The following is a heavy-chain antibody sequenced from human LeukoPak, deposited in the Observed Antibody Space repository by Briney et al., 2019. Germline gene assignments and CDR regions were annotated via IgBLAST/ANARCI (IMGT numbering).Heavy chain of an antibody. V-gene: IGHV5-51*01. Sequence: GESLKISCEASGQWIAWVRQMPGKGLEYMGIIHPGSSQTTYGPSFQDRVTISADKSTNTAYLEWISLEASDTAMYFCARRSGIATSFLDAFDVWGQGTMVTVSS. CDR1: GQW. D-gene: IGHD2-21*01. CDR3: ARRSGIATSFLDAFDV. CDR2: IHPGSSQT. J-gene: IGHJ3*01.